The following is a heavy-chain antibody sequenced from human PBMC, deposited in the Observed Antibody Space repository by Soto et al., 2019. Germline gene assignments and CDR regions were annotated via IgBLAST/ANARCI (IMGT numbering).Heavy chain of an antibody. CDR2: ISAHNGNT. CDR3: ARGRYGDY. CDR1: GYGFTTYG. Sequence: QVHLVQSGAEVKKPGXSVKVSCKGSGYGFTTYGITWVRQAPGQGLEWMAWISAHNGNTNYAQKLQGRVTVTRDTSTSTAYMELRSLRSDDTAVYYCARGRYGDYWGQGALVTVSS. J-gene: IGHJ4*02. V-gene: IGHV1-18*01. D-gene: IGHD1-1*01.